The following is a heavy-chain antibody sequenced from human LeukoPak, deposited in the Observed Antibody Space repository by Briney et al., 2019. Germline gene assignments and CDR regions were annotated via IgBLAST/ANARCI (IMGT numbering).Heavy chain of an antibody. D-gene: IGHD4-23*01. J-gene: IGHJ3*02. CDR1: GFTFSNYA. V-gene: IGHV3-30-3*01. CDR3: AREGKTDAFDI. CDR2: ISYDGSNK. Sequence: PGRSLRLSCAASGFTFSNYAMHWVRQAPGKGLEWVAVISYDGSNKYYADSVKGRFTISRGNSKNTLYLQMNSLRTEDTAVYYCAREGKTDAFDIWGQGTMVTVSS.